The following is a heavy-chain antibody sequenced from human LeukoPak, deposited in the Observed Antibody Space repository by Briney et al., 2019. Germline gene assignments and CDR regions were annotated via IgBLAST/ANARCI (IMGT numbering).Heavy chain of an antibody. CDR3: ARVDIVANYGMDV. CDR1: GGSISGYY. D-gene: IGHD5-12*01. J-gene: IGHJ6*02. CDR2: IYSSGTT. Sequence: PSETLSLTCTVSGGSISGYYWSWIRQPPGKGLEWIGYIYSSGTTNYNPSLKNQTTISLDTSRNQFSLKLSSVTAADTAVYYCARVDIVANYGMDVWGQGTTVTVSS. V-gene: IGHV4-59*01.